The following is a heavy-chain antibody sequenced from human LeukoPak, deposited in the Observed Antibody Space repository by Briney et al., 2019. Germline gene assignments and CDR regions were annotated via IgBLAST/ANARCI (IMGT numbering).Heavy chain of an antibody. V-gene: IGHV3-21*01. D-gene: IGHD1-26*01. Sequence: GGSLRLSCAASGFTFSSCSMNWVRQAPGKGLEWVSSISSSSSYIYYADSVKGRFTISGDNAKNSLYLQMNSLRAEDTAVYYCARVREWELRYDAFDIWGQGTMVTVSS. CDR3: ARVREWELRYDAFDI. J-gene: IGHJ3*02. CDR2: ISSSSSYI. CDR1: GFTFSSCS.